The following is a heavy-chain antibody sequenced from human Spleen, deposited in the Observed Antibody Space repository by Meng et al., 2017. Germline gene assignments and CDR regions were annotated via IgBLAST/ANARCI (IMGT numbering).Heavy chain of an antibody. Sequence: ASVKVSCKASGYTFINYYMHWVRQAPGQGLEWMGIINPSSGSTNYAQKFQGRVIMTRDTSTSTVYMELSSLRSEDTAVYYCAKLGNVGVAQDYYFAYWGQGNLVNGAS. D-gene: IGHD6-19*01. CDR3: AKLGNVGVAQDYYFAY. CDR1: GYTFINYY. V-gene: IGHV1-46*01. J-gene: IGHJ4*02. CDR2: INPSSGST.